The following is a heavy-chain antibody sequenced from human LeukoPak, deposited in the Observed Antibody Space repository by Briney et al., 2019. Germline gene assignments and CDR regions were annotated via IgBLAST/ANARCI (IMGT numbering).Heavy chain of an antibody. V-gene: IGHV3-23*01. CDR2: ISGSGGST. J-gene: IGHJ4*02. Sequence: GGSLRLSCAASGFTVSSNYMTWVRQAPGKGLEWVSAISGSGGSTYYADSVKGRFTISRDNSKNTLYLQMNSLRAEDTAVYYCAKMSPCVWLRSRNFDYWGQGTLVTVSS. CDR3: AKMSPCVWLRSRNFDY. D-gene: IGHD3-22*01. CDR1: GFTVSSNY.